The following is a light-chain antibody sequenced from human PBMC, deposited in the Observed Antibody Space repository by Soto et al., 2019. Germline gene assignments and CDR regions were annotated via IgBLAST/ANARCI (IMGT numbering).Light chain of an antibody. V-gene: IGLV2-8*01. CDR2: EVS. CDR1: SSDVGGYNY. Sequence: ALTQPPSASGSPGQSVTISCTGTSSDVGGYNYVSWYQQHPGKAPKLMIYEVSERPSGAPDRFSGSKSSNTASLTVSGLQAEDEADYYCSSYAGSNNFVFGTGTKVTVL. CDR3: SSYAGSNNFV. J-gene: IGLJ1*01.